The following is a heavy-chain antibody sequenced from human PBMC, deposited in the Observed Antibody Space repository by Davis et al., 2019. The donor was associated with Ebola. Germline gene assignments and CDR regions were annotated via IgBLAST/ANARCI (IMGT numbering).Heavy chain of an antibody. CDR1: GFTFSGSA. V-gene: IGHV3-73*01. D-gene: IGHD6-19*01. Sequence: PGGSLRLSCAASGFTFSGSAMHWVRQASGKGLAWVGRIRCKANNYATAYAASVKGRFTISRDDSKNTAYLQMNSLKTEDTAVYYCSATVAHFDYWGQGTPVTVSS. CDR2: IRCKANNYAT. J-gene: IGHJ4*02. CDR3: SATVAHFDY.